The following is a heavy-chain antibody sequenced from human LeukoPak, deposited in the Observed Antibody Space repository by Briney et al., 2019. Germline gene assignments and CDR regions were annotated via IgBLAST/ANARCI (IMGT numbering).Heavy chain of an antibody. CDR2: IYYTGNT. CDR3: AKKRDWFDP. J-gene: IGHJ5*02. V-gene: IGHV4-59*03. CDR1: GGSISGYY. Sequence: SETLSLTCTVSGGSISGYYWTWIRQPPGKGLEWIGYIYYTGNTNYNPSLKSRVTISVDTSKNQFSLRLSSVTAADTAVYYCAKKRDWFDPWGQGTLVTVSS.